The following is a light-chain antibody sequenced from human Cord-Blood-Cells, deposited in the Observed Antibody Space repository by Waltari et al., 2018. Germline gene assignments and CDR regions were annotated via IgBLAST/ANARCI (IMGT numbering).Light chain of an antibody. J-gene: IGLJ1*01. CDR1: SSDVGGYNY. Sequence: QSALTQPASVSGSPGPSIPISCTGTSSDVGGYNYVSWYQQQPGKAPKLMIYDVSNRPSGVSNRFSGSKSGNTASLTISGLQAEDEADYYCSSYTSSSTYVFGTGTKVTVL. V-gene: IGLV2-14*01. CDR2: DVS. CDR3: SSYTSSSTYV.